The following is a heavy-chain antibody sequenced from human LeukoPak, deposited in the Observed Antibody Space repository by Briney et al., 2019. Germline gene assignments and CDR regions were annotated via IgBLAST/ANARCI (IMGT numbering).Heavy chain of an antibody. CDR2: ITGGGSGI. Sequence: PGGSLRLSCAASGFTFSNYAMSWVRQAPGKGLEWVSAITGGGSGIYYADSIQSRCTISRDNSKNTLYLQINSLGAEDTAVYYCAKWGDYDVLTGYYASDYWGQGTLVTVSS. D-gene: IGHD3-9*01. V-gene: IGHV3-23*01. CDR1: GFTFSNYA. CDR3: AKWGDYDVLTGYYASDY. J-gene: IGHJ4*02.